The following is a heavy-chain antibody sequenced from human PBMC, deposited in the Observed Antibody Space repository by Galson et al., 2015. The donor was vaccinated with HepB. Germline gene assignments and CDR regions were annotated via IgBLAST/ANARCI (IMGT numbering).Heavy chain of an antibody. J-gene: IGHJ4*02. CDR1: GFSLSSNGMG. Sequence: PALVTPTPTLTLTCTFFGFSLSSNGMGVGWIRQPPGKALEWLALIFWDDNERYSPSLRNRLTIPKDTSKNQAVLTLSNMDPVDTATYYCVHRPQGGGYFDFWGQGTPVTVSS. D-gene: IGHD3-16*01. V-gene: IGHV2-5*02. CDR2: IFWDDNE. CDR3: VHRPQGGGYFDF.